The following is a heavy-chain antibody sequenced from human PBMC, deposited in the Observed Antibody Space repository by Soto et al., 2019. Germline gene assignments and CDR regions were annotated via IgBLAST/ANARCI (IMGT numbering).Heavy chain of an antibody. J-gene: IGHJ5*02. CDR1: GGTFSSYA. Sequence: SCKASGGTFSSYAISWVRQAPGQGLEWMGGIIPTFGTANYAQKFQGRVTITADESTSTAYMELSSLRSEDTAVYYCARLGDYYPSLDPWGPGPLDTVSS. V-gene: IGHV1-69*01. D-gene: IGHD3-22*01. CDR2: IIPTFGTA. CDR3: ARLGDYYPSLDP.